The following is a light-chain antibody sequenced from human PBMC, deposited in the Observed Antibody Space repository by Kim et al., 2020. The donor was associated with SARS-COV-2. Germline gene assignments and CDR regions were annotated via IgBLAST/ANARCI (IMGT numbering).Light chain of an antibody. CDR1: QDIANS. J-gene: IGKJ1*01. V-gene: IGKV1-27*01. CDR3: QKYNSAPGT. CDR2: AAS. Sequence: SVGDRVIITGRSSQDIANSLAWYQQKPGKVPQVLIYAASTLQSGVPSRFSGSGSGTEFTPTIGSLQTEDVATYYCQKYNSAPGTFGPGTKVEIK.